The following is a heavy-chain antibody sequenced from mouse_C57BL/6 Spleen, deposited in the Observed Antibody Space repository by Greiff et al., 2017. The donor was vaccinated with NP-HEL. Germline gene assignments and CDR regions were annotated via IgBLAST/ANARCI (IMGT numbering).Heavy chain of an antibody. V-gene: IGHV3-6*01. CDR3: ARGGNYPFAY. CDR1: GYSITSGYY. CDR2: ISYDGSN. Sequence: EVQLKESGPGLVKPSQSLSLTCSVTGYSITSGYYWNWIRQCPGNKLEWMGYISYDGSNNYNPSLKNRISITRDTSKNQFFLQLTSVTTEDSATXYCARGGNYPFAYWGQGTLVTVSA. D-gene: IGHD2-1*01. J-gene: IGHJ3*01.